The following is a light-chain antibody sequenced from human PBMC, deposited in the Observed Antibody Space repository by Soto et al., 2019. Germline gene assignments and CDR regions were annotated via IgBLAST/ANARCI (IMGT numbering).Light chain of an antibody. V-gene: IGLV1-44*01. J-gene: IGLJ2*01. CDR2: SNN. CDR3: ASWDGRLGG. CDR1: SSNIGTNT. Sequence: QSVLTQPPSASGTPGQRVTISCSGSSSNIGTNTVIWYQQLPGTAPKLLIYSNNQRPSGVPDRFSGSKAGTSASLAIRGLQAEDEAGYYWASWDGRLGGFGGGTKLTVL.